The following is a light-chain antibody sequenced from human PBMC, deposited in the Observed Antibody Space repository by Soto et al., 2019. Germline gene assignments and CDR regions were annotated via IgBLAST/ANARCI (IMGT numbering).Light chain of an antibody. CDR1: QSVLSSS. Sequence: DIVMTQSPESLAVSLGERATINCKSSQSVLSSSIAWYQQKPGQPPKLLIYWASTRESGVPDRSSGSGSGTDFTLTISSLQAEDVAVYYCQQYFNTPQTFGQGTKLEIK. V-gene: IGKV4-1*01. J-gene: IGKJ2*01. CDR3: QQYFNTPQT. CDR2: WAS.